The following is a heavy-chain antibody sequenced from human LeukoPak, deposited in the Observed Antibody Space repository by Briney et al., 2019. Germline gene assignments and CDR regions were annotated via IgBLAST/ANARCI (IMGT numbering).Heavy chain of an antibody. D-gene: IGHD2-2*02. CDR3: ARGYCSSISCYNNFDY. J-gene: IGHJ4*02. CDR1: GYSFTSHW. CDR2: IYPGDSDT. Sequence: GESLKISCKASGYSFTSHWIGWVRQMPGKGLEWMGIIYPGDSDTRYSPSFQGHVTISADKSISTAYLQWSSLKASDTAMYYCARGYCSSISCYNNFDYWGQGTLVTVSS. V-gene: IGHV5-51*01.